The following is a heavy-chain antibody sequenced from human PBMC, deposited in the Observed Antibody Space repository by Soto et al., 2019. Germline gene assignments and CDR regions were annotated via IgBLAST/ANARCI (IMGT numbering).Heavy chain of an antibody. D-gene: IGHD3-16*01. V-gene: IGHV4-4*02. CDR3: AREYPVGEFGGYNRGGLDD. Sequence: PXETLSLTCAVSGGSMSRSNWWSWVRQPPVKGLEWIGEIYHSGSTNYNPSLKSRVTITVHKSKNEFSLKLCSVHAADTAAYYCAREYPVGEFGGYNRGGLDDWGQGTMVTVSS. CDR2: IYHSGST. CDR1: GGSMSRSNW. J-gene: IGHJ6*02.